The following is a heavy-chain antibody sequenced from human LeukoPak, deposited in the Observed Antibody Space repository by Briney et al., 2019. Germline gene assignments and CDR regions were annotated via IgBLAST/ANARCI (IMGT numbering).Heavy chain of an antibody. V-gene: IGHV1-24*01. D-gene: IGHD3-10*01. CDR1: GYTLTELS. CDR2: FDPEDGET. Sequence: ASVKVSCKVSGYTLTELSMNWVRQAPGKGLEWMGGFDPEDGETIYTQKFQGRVTMTEDTSTDTAYMELSSLRSEDTAVYYCATIHSRFGELLPPNFDYWGQGTLVTVSS. J-gene: IGHJ4*02. CDR3: ATIHSRFGELLPPNFDY.